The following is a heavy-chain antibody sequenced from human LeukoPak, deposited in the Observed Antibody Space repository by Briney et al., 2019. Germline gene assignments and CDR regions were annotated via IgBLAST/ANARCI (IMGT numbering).Heavy chain of an antibody. CDR3: ARGLSAVGRGRSSSGY. CDR2: MNPNSGNT. J-gene: IGHJ4*02. V-gene: IGHV1-8*02. D-gene: IGHD6-6*01. CDR1: GYTFTSYY. Sequence: ASVKVSCKASGYTFTSYYMHWVRQAPRQGLEWMGWMNPNSGNTGYAQKFQGRVTMTRNTSISTAYMELSSLRSEDTAVYYCARGLSAVGRGRSSSGYWGQGTLVTVSS.